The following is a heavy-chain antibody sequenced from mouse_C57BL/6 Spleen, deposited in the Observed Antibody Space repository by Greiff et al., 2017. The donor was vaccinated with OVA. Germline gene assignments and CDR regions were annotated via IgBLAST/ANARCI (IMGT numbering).Heavy chain of an antibody. CDR2: INPSSGYT. CDR3: ARDYGSSYNGFDY. CDR1: GYTFTSYT. D-gene: IGHD1-1*01. V-gene: IGHV1-4*01. J-gene: IGHJ2*01. Sequence: QVQLKESGAELARPGASVKMSCKASGYTFTSYTMHWVKQRPGQGLEWIGYINPSSGYTKYNQKFKDKATLTAAKSSSSAYMQLSSLTSEDSAVYYCARDYGSSYNGFDYWGQGTTLTVAS.